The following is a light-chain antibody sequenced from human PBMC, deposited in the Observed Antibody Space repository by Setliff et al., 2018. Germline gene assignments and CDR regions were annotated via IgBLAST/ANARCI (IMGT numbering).Light chain of an antibody. CDR2: DVL. CDR3: SSYTSSSTL. J-gene: IGLJ1*01. V-gene: IGLV2-14*03. CDR1: SSDVGGYDF. Sequence: QSALAQPASVSGSPGQSITISCTGTSSDVGGYDFVSWYQQHPGKAPKLMIFDVLNRLSGVSDRFSGSKSGNTASLTITGLQAEDEADYYCSSYTSSSTLFGTGTKVT.